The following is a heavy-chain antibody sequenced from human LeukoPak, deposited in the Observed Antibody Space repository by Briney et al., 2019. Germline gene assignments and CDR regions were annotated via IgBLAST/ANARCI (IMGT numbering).Heavy chain of an antibody. J-gene: IGHJ4*02. CDR3: ARAGAAAGTPFDY. D-gene: IGHD6-13*01. Sequence: ASVEVSCTASGYTFSSYGISWVRQAPGQGLEWMGWITSYNGNTKYAQQLQGRVTMTTDTSTGTAYMELRSLRSDDTAVYYCARAGAAAGTPFDYWGQGTLVTVSS. V-gene: IGHV1-18*01. CDR2: ITSYNGNT. CDR1: GYTFSSYG.